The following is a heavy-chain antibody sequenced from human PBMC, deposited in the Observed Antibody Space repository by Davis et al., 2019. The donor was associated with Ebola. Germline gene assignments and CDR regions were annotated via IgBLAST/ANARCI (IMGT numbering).Heavy chain of an antibody. V-gene: IGHV1-24*01. CDR2: FDPEDGET. Sequence: SVKVSRKVSGYTLTELSMHWVRQAPGKGLEWMGGFDPEDGETIYAQKFQGRVTMTEDTSTDTAYMELSSLRSEDTAVYYCATGIKLELSGDQFDYWGQGTLVTVSS. D-gene: IGHD3-16*02. J-gene: IGHJ4*02. CDR1: GYTLTELS. CDR3: ATGIKLELSGDQFDY.